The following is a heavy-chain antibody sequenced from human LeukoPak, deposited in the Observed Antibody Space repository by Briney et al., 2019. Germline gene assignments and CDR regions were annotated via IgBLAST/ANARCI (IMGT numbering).Heavy chain of an antibody. V-gene: IGHV1-2*02. CDR3: ARVTFSRGSGSYYPN. D-gene: IGHD3-10*01. J-gene: IGHJ4*02. CDR2: INPNSGGT. CDR1: GYTFTGYY. Sequence: ASVKVSCKASGYTFTGYYMHWVRQAPGQGLEWMGWINPNSGGTNYAQKFQGRVTMTRDTSISTAYMELSRPRSDDTAVYYCARVTFSRGSGSYYPNWGQGTLVTVSS.